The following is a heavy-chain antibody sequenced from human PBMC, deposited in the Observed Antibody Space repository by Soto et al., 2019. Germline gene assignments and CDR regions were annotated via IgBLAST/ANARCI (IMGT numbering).Heavy chain of an antibody. J-gene: IGHJ6*02. V-gene: IGHV3-48*02. CDR2: ISSRSYTI. Sequence: VKLVESGGDLVQPGGSLRLSCAASGFTFSTYSMNWVRQATGKGLEWVSYISSRSYTIYYVDSVKGRFTISRDNAKNSLYLQMNRLRDEEPAVYYCARGGSSSENGMYVWGQGTTVTVSS. D-gene: IGHD6-6*01. CDR1: GFTFSTYS. CDR3: ARGGSSSENGMYV.